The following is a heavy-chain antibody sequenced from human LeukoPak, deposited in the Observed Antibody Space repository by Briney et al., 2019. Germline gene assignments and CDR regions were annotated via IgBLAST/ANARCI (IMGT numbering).Heavy chain of an antibody. CDR1: GGSIGTYY. J-gene: IGHJ6*03. CDR2: IYVTGT. V-gene: IGHV4-59*08. Sequence: SETLPLTCTVSGGSIGTYYWSWIRQSPGKGLEWIGYIYVTGTRYNPYLQSRVTISVDRSRNQFFLKMRSVTAADTAVYYCARHIGGGIEDMDVWGKGTKVIVSS. CDR3: ARHIGGGIEDMDV. D-gene: IGHD3-16*02.